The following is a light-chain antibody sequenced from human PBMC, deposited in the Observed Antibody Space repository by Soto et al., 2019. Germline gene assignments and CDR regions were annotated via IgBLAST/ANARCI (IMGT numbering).Light chain of an antibody. J-gene: IGKJ1*01. CDR3: QQYGSSRT. CDR2: GVS. CDR1: QSVSSSY. V-gene: IGKV3-20*01. Sequence: EIVLTQSPGTLSLSPGERATLSCRASQSVSSSYLAWYQQKPGQAPRLLIYGVSRRATGIPDRFSGSGSGTDFTLTITRLEPEDFAVYYCQQYGSSRTFGQGTKVEI.